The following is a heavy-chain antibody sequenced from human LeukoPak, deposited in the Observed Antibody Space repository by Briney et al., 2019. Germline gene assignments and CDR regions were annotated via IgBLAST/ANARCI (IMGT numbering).Heavy chain of an antibody. CDR2: IYDDDRT. J-gene: IGHJ4*02. V-gene: IGHV3-53*05. Sequence: GGSLRLSCAASGFTFSSYAMSWVRQAPGKGLEWVSVIYDDDRTVYTDSVKGRFTISRDSSKDMVYLQMNSLRPEDSAVYYCTRDRARTQSWVEFDLWGLGTLVTVSS. CDR3: TRDRARTQSWVEFDL. D-gene: IGHD4-11*01. CDR1: GFTFSSYA.